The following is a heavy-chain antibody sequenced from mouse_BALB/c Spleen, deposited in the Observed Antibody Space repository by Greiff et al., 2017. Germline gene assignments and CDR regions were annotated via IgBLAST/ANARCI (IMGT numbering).Heavy chain of an antibody. CDR1: GFSLTSYG. CDR2: IWSGGST. J-gene: IGHJ2*01. V-gene: IGHV2-2*02. D-gene: IGHD2-1*01. CDR3: ARNRDGNYDYFDC. Sequence: VLLKQSGPGLVQPSQSLSITCTVSGFSLTSYGVHWVRQSPGKGLEWLGVIWSGGSTDYNAAFISRLSISKDNSKSQVFFKMNSLQANDTAIYYCARNRDGNYDYFDCWGQGTTLTVSS.